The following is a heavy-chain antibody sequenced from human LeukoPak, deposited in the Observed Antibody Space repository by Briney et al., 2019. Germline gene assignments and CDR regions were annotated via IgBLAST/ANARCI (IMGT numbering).Heavy chain of an antibody. Sequence: GGSLRLSCAASGFTFSGYAMSWVRQAPGKGLEWVAFIWYDGRDKYCADSVKGQFTISRDNSKNTLYLQMNSLRAENTAVYYCAKDPYSYGSYFDYWGQGTLVTVSS. CDR1: GFTFSGYA. V-gene: IGHV3-30*02. J-gene: IGHJ4*02. CDR2: IWYDGRDK. CDR3: AKDPYSYGSYFDY. D-gene: IGHD5-18*01.